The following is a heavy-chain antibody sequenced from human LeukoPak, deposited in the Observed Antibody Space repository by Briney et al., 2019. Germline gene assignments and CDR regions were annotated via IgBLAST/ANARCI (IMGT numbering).Heavy chain of an antibody. CDR3: AREGGGLPY. D-gene: IGHD1-26*01. CDR2: ISSSGTYI. Sequence: GRSLRLSCAASGFTFNDYAMHWVRQAPGKGLEWVSYISSSGTYIYNADSVKGRFTISRDNAKNSLYLQMNSLRAEDTAVYYCAREGGGLPYWGQGTLVTVSS. J-gene: IGHJ4*02. V-gene: IGHV3-21*05. CDR1: GFTFNDYA.